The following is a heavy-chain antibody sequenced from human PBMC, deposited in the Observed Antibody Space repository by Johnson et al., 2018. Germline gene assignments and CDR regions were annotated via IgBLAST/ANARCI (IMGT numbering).Heavy chain of an antibody. CDR1: GFTFSSYG. J-gene: IGHJ3*02. CDR2: ISYDGSNN. D-gene: IGHD3-3*01. CDR3: AKVKDDFWSVYAVGAVDI. Sequence: VQLVESGGGVVQPGRSLRLSCAASGFTFSSYGMHWVRQAPGKGLEWVAVISYDGSNNYYADSVKGRFTISRDNSKNTLYLQMTSLRAEDTAGYYGAKVKDDFWSVYAVGAVDIWGQGTMVTVSS. V-gene: IGHV3-30*18.